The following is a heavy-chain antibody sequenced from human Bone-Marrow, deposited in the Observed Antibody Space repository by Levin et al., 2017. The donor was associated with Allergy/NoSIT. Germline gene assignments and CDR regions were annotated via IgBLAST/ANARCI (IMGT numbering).Heavy chain of an antibody. CDR2: ISGSGGST. CDR1: GFTFSSYA. J-gene: IGHJ4*02. Sequence: GESLKISCAASGFTFSSYAMSWVRQAPGKGLEWVSAISGSGGSTYYADSVKGRFTISRDNSKNTLYLQMNSLRAEDTAVYYCAKESASDSSGYYRQSLDYWGQGTLVTVSS. V-gene: IGHV3-23*01. D-gene: IGHD3-22*01. CDR3: AKESASDSSGYYRQSLDY.